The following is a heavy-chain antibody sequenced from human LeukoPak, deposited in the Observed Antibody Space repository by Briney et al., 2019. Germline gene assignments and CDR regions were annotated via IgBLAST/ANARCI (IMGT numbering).Heavy chain of an antibody. Sequence: PSETLSLTCAVYGGSFSGYYWSWIRQPPGKGLEWIGEINHSGSTNYNPSLKSRVTISVDTSKNQFSLKLSSVTAADTAVYYCARQREQWLVPGWFDPWGQGTLVTVSS. CDR2: INHSGST. J-gene: IGHJ5*02. D-gene: IGHD6-19*01. CDR1: GGSFSGYY. CDR3: ARQREQWLVPGWFDP. V-gene: IGHV4-34*01.